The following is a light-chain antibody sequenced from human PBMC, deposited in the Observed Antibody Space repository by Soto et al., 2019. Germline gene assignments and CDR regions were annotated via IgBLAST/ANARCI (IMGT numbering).Light chain of an antibody. V-gene: IGLV4-69*01. J-gene: IGLJ3*02. CDR3: QTWATGVWV. CDR1: SGHSRYA. Sequence: QLVLTQSPSASASLGASVKLTCTLSSGHSRYAIAWHQQQPEKGPRYLMKLNSDGSHSKGEGIPDRFSGSSSGAERYLTIASLQSEDEADYSCQTWATGVWVFGGGTKVTVL. CDR2: LNSDGSH.